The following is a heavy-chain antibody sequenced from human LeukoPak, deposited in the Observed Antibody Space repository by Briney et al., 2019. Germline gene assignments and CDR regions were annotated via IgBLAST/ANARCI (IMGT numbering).Heavy chain of an antibody. Sequence: GGSLRLSCAASGFTFSNYAMNWVRLAPGRGLERVAVTYTGGNSYYADSVKGRFIISRDISKNTLYLQMNSLRAEDSALYYCARGGRGSAAVVAPRSFDIWGQGTMVTVSS. CDR2: TYTGGNS. V-gene: IGHV3-53*01. CDR1: GFTFSNYA. J-gene: IGHJ3*02. D-gene: IGHD3-22*01. CDR3: ARGGRGSAAVVAPRSFDI.